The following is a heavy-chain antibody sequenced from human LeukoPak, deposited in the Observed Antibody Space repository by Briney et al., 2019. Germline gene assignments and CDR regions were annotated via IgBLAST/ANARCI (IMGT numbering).Heavy chain of an antibody. CDR3: VRVRDYNFADYYYYMDV. CDR2: ISAFNAYT. Sequence: ASVKVSCKASGYNYTTYGLSWVRQAPGQGLEWMGWISAFNAYTKYAQRFQGRVIMTTETSTSTAYMELRSLRSDDTAVYYCVRVRDYNFADYYYYMDVWGTGTTVTVSS. CDR1: GYNYTTYG. D-gene: IGHD1-1*01. V-gene: IGHV1-18*01. J-gene: IGHJ6*03.